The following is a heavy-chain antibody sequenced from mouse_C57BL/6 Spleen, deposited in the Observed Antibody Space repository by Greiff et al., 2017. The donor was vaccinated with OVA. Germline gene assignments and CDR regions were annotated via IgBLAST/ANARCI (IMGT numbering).Heavy chain of an antibody. Sequence: VQLQQSGAELVRPGASVKLSCTASGFNITDYYMHWVKQRPEQGLEWIGRIDPEDGDTEYAPKFQGKATMTADTSSNTAYLQLSSLTSEDTAVYYCTPYYYGYFDYWGQGTTLTVSS. D-gene: IGHD1-1*01. CDR1: GFNITDYY. V-gene: IGHV14-1*01. J-gene: IGHJ2*01. CDR2: IDPEDGDT. CDR3: TPYYYGYFDY.